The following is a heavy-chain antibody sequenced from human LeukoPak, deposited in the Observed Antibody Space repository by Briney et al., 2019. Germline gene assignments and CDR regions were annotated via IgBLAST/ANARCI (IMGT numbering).Heavy chain of an antibody. Sequence: PSETLSLTCTVSGGSISSYYWSWIRQPPGKGLEWIGYIYYSGSTNYNPSLKSRVTISVDTSKNQFSLKLSSVTAADTAVYYCARDPPVGARPPDYWGQGTLVTVSS. D-gene: IGHD1-26*01. V-gene: IGHV4-59*01. CDR2: IYYSGST. CDR1: GGSISSYY. CDR3: ARDPPVGARPPDY. J-gene: IGHJ4*02.